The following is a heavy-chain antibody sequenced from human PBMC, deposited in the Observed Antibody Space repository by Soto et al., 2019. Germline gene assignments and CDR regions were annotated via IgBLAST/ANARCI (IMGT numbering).Heavy chain of an antibody. CDR2: FDPEDGET. J-gene: IGHJ3*02. Sequence: ASVKVSCKVSGYTLTELSMHWVRQAPGKGLEWMGGFDPEDGETIYAQKFQGRVTMTEDTSTDTAYMELSSLRSEDTAVYYCETGVVTIDAFDIWGQGTMVTVSS. D-gene: IGHD3-22*01. CDR3: ETGVVTIDAFDI. CDR1: GYTLTELS. V-gene: IGHV1-24*01.